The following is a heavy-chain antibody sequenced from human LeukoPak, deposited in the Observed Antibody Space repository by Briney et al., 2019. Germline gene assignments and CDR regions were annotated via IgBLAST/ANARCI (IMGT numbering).Heavy chain of an antibody. D-gene: IGHD6-13*01. J-gene: IGHJ6*02. CDR2: IYTSGRT. V-gene: IGHV4-4*07. CDR3: ARVGIGAAANYGMDV. Sequence: PSETLSLTCTVSSDSINSYYWSWIRQPAGKGLEWMGSIYTSGRTNYNPSLKSRVTMSVDTPKNQFSLKLSSVTAADTAVYYCARVGIGAAANYGMDVWGQGTTVTVSS. CDR1: SDSINSYY.